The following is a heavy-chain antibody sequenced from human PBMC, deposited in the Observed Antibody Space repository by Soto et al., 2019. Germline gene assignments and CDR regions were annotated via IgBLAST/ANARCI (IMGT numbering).Heavy chain of an antibody. CDR3: ARDSRSGAAAVYYGMDV. D-gene: IGHD6-13*01. CDR2: FSAYNGNT. J-gene: IGHJ6*02. Sequence: QVQLVQSGAEVKKPGASVKVSCKASGYTFTSYGISWVRQAPGQGLEWMGWFSAYNGNTNYAQKLQGRVTMTTDTSTSTAYMELRSLRSDDTAVYYCARDSRSGAAAVYYGMDVWGQGTTVTVSS. CDR1: GYTFTSYG. V-gene: IGHV1-18*01.